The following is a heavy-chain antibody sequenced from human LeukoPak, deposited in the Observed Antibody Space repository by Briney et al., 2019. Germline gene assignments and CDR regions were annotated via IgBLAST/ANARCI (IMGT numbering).Heavy chain of an antibody. Sequence: GGSLRLSCAASGFTVSSNYMSWVRQAPGKGLEWVSVIYSGGSTCYADSVKGRFTISRDNSKNTLYLQMNSLRAEDTAVYYCARGGSGWYPLNYWGQGTMVTVSS. CDR3: ARGGSGWYPLNY. V-gene: IGHV3-66*01. D-gene: IGHD6-19*01. J-gene: IGHJ4*02. CDR2: IYSGGST. CDR1: GFTVSSNY.